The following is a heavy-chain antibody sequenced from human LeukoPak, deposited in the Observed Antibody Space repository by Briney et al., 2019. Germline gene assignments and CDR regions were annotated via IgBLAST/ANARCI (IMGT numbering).Heavy chain of an antibody. J-gene: IGHJ4*02. Sequence: PGGSLRLSCAASGFTFSSYAMSSVRQAPGKGLEWVSAISGSGGSTYYADSVKGRFTISRDNSKNTLYLQMNSLRAEDTAVYYCAKGITYYYDSSGYYLGHWGQGTLVTVSS. D-gene: IGHD3-22*01. CDR1: GFTFSSYA. CDR2: ISGSGGST. V-gene: IGHV3-23*01. CDR3: AKGITYYYDSSGYYLGH.